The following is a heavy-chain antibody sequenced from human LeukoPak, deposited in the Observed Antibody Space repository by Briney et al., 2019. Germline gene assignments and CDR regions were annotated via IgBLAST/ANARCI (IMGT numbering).Heavy chain of an antibody. V-gene: IGHV3-74*01. J-gene: IGHJ4*02. Sequence: QTGGSLRLSCAASGITFSANWMHWVRQAPGKGLVWVARIDTDGTITNYADSVKGRFTISRDNAENTLYLQMSSLRADDTAVYYCGSSSTTCRDHWGQGALVTVSS. CDR2: IDTDGTIT. CDR3: GSSSTTCRDH. D-gene: IGHD2-2*01. CDR1: GITFSANW.